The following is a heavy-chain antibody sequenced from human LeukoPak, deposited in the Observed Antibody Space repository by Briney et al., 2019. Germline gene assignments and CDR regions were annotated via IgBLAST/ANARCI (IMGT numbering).Heavy chain of an antibody. CDR3: AKSGGYGLIDY. V-gene: IGHV4-39*01. J-gene: IGHJ4*02. Sequence: SETLSLTCAVYGGSFSGYYWGWIRQPPGKGLEWIGSIYSSGSTYYNASLQSRVTISIETSKNQISLRLNSVTASDTAMYYCAKSGGYGLIDYWGQGTLVTVSS. CDR2: IYSSGST. CDR1: GGSFSGYY. D-gene: IGHD1-26*01.